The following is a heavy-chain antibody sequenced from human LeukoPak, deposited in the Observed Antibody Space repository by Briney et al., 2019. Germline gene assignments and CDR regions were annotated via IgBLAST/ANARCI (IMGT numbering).Heavy chain of an antibody. J-gene: IGHJ6*01. D-gene: IGHD1-26*01. CDR1: GITLSGFA. CDR3: AKMKGHPLPKYYMDV. V-gene: IGHV3-23*01. CDR2: ISGSGDNT. Sequence: GGSLRLSCAVSGITLSGFAMSWVRRTPGKGLEWVSGISGSGDNTLYADSVKGRFTISRDNSKNTLYLEMNSLRAEDTAIYYCAKMKGHPLPKYYMDVWGQGTTVTVSS.